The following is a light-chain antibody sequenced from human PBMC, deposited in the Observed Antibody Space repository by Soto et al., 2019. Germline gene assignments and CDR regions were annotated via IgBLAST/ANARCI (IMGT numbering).Light chain of an antibody. CDR2: DAS. J-gene: IGKJ4*01. V-gene: IGKV3-11*01. Sequence: EIVLTQSPATLSLSPGERATLSCRASQSVRTYLAWYQQKPGQAPRLLIYDASNRATDSPDRFSGSGSGTDFTRTISSLDPEDCAVYYCHQRSKLPLTFGGGTKVEIK. CDR3: HQRSKLPLT. CDR1: QSVRTY.